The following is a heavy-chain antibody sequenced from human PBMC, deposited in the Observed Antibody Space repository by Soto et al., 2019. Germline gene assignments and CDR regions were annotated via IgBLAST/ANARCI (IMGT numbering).Heavy chain of an antibody. CDR2: IYYSGST. Sequence: SETLSLTCTVSGGSISSYYWSWIRQPPGKGLEWIGYIYYSGSTNYNPYLKSRVTISVDTSKNQFSLKLSSVTAADTAVYYCARDLTYFDILTGYERYYGMDVWGQGTTVTVSS. CDR1: GGSISSYY. V-gene: IGHV4-59*01. J-gene: IGHJ6*02. CDR3: ARDLTYFDILTGYERYYGMDV. D-gene: IGHD3-9*01.